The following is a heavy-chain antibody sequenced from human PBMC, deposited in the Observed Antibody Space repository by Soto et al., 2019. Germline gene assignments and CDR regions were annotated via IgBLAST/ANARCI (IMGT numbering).Heavy chain of an antibody. CDR1: ASSINSYC. D-gene: IGHD6-25*01. CDR3: AREAAGQYPCDP. Sequence: SQSLSRTWPLAASSINSYCWSWIRPPPGKGLGWIGYIYYSGSTNYTPSLKSRVTLSGDTSKSQFSLKLSSVTAAATAMYACAREAAGQYPCDPWGQGTRFTVAS. CDR2: IYYSGST. V-gene: IGHV4-59*01. J-gene: IGHJ5*02.